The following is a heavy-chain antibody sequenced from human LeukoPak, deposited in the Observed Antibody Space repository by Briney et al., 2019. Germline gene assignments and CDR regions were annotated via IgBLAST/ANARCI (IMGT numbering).Heavy chain of an antibody. CDR1: GFTFNNYA. CDR3: AKSVDLAARPIEY. Sequence: GGSLRLSCAASGFTFNNYAMTWVRQDPGKGLEWVSVISGSGGSTYYADSVKGRFTISRDNSKNTLYLQMNNLRAADTAVYYCAKSVDLAARPIEYWGQGTLVTVSS. CDR2: ISGSGGST. J-gene: IGHJ4*02. V-gene: IGHV3-23*01. D-gene: IGHD6-6*01.